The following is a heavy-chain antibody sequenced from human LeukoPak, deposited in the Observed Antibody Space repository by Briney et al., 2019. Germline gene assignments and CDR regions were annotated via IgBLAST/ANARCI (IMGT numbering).Heavy chain of an antibody. CDR2: IHTSGST. Sequence: PSETLSLTCTVSGGSISSGSYYWNWIRQPAGKGLEWIGRIHTSGSTNYNPSLKSRTTISLDTSKNQFSLKLSSVTAADTAVYYCARVGSIITGNPLDYWGQGALVTVSS. D-gene: IGHD1-20*01. V-gene: IGHV4-61*02. CDR1: GGSISSGSYY. CDR3: ARVGSIITGNPLDY. J-gene: IGHJ4*02.